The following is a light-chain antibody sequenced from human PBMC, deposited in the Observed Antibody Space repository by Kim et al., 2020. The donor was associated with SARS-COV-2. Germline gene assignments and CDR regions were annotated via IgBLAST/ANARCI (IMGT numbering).Light chain of an antibody. CDR2: GAS. V-gene: IGKV3-15*01. CDR3: HQYNNWPRT. Sequence: EIMMTQSPATLSVSPGERATLSCRASQSVNTKLAWYQQKPGQAPRLLIDGASTRATGVPARFSGSGSGTEFTLTISSLQSEDFAVYYCHQYNNWPRTFGQGTKVDIK. CDR1: QSVNTK. J-gene: IGKJ1*01.